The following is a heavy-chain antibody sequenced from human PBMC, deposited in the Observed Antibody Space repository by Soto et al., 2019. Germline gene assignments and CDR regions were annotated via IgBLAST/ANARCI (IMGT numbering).Heavy chain of an antibody. CDR3: ARRV. CDR2: ISAGGDST. V-gene: IGHV3-23*01. CDR1: GFTFSSYA. J-gene: IGHJ4*02. Sequence: EVQLLESGGGLVQPGGSLRLSCAASGFTFSSYAMSWVRQAPGKGLEWVSGISAGGDSTYYADSVKGRFTIFRDNSKNSVDLQMNGLRAEDTAVYYCARRVWGQGTLVTVSS.